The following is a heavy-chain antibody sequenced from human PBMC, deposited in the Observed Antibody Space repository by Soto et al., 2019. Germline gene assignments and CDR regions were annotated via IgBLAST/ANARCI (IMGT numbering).Heavy chain of an antibody. V-gene: IGHV1-69*01. CDR1: GGTFNNYA. CDR2: IIPIFNSA. J-gene: IGHJ4*02. CDR3: AREVTVASYSFDF. D-gene: IGHD6-19*01. Sequence: QVQLVQSGAEVTRPGSSVKVSCKASGGTFNNYALSWVRQAPGQGLEWMGGIIPIFNSANYAQKFQGRVTNTADDSTSTAYMELRSLRPDDTAVYYCAREVTVASYSFDFWGQGTLVTVSS.